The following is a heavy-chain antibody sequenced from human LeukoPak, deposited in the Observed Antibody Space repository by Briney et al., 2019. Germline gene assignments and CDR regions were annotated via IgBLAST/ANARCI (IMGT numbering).Heavy chain of an antibody. D-gene: IGHD3-3*01. CDR3: ARVSAIFGVVIGWFDP. CDR2: INPNSGGT. V-gene: IGHV1-2*02. Sequence: ASVNVSCKASGYTFTGYYMHWVRQAPGQGLEWMGWINPNSGGTNYAQKFQGRVTMTRDTSISTAYMELSRLRSDDTAVYYCARVSAIFGVVIGWFDPWGQGTLVTVSS. J-gene: IGHJ5*02. CDR1: GYTFTGYY.